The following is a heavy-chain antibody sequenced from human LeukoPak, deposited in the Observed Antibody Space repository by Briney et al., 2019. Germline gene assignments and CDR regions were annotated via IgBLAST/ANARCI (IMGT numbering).Heavy chain of an antibody. CDR3: ARAIGRRYCSSTSCYSGSSYYYYGMDV. J-gene: IGHJ6*02. D-gene: IGHD2-2*02. Sequence: GGSLRLSCAASGFTFSSYAMPWVRQAPGKGLEWVAVISYDGSNKYYADSVKGRFTISRDNSKNTLYLQMNSLRAEDTAVYYCARAIGRRYCSSTSCYSGSSYYYYGMDVWGQGTTVTVSS. V-gene: IGHV3-30-3*01. CDR2: ISYDGSNK. CDR1: GFTFSSYA.